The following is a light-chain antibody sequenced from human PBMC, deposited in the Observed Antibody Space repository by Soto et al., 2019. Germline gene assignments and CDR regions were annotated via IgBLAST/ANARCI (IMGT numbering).Light chain of an antibody. CDR2: GAS. Sequence: DIQVTQTPSTLSASIGDRVTITCRASQSISTWLAWYQQTPGKAPTLLISGASSLESGVPSRFSGSGSGTEFTLTISSLQPDDFATYYCQHYNSYWTFGQGTKVDI. J-gene: IGKJ1*01. CDR3: QHYNSYWT. CDR1: QSISTW. V-gene: IGKV1-5*01.